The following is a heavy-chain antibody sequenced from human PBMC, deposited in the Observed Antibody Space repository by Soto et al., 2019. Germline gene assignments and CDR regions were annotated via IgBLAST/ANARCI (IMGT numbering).Heavy chain of an antibody. D-gene: IGHD2-2*01. CDR3: ARMTNIVVVPAAPSDAFDI. V-gene: IGHV4-39*01. J-gene: IGHJ3*02. CDR2: IYYSGST. CDR1: GGSISSSSYY. Sequence: QLQLQESGPGLVKPSETLSLTCTVSGGSISSSSYYWGWIRQPPGKGLEWIGSIYYSGSTYYNPSLKSRVTISVDTSKNQFSLKLSSMTAADTAVYYCARMTNIVVVPAAPSDAFDIWGQGTMVTVSS.